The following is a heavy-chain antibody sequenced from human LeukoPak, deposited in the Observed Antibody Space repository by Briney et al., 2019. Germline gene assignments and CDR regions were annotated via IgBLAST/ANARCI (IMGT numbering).Heavy chain of an antibody. CDR1: GGSISSSSHS. Sequence: SETLSLTCTVSGGSISSSSHSRGWIRQPPGKGLEWIGSISYSGSTYYNPSLKTRVTMSVDTSENQFSLKLSSVTAADSTVYYCVRIYCTSTSYYGDSYYGMDVWGQGTTVTVSS. CDR3: VRIYCTSTSYYGDSYYGMDV. D-gene: IGHD2-2*01. CDR2: ISYSGST. V-gene: IGHV4-39*01. J-gene: IGHJ6*02.